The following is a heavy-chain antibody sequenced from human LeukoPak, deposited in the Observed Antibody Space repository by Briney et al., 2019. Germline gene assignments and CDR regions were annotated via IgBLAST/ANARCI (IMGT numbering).Heavy chain of an antibody. CDR1: GGSISSYY. CDR3: ARGGAARLHFQN. Sequence: PSETLSLTCTVSGGSISSYYWSWIRQPPGKGLEWVGHIYYLGSTNYNPSLQSRVTISVDTSKNQFSLNLNSVTAADTAVYYCARGGAARLHFQNWGQGTLVTVSS. D-gene: IGHD6-6*01. V-gene: IGHV4-59*01. CDR2: IYYLGST. J-gene: IGHJ1*01.